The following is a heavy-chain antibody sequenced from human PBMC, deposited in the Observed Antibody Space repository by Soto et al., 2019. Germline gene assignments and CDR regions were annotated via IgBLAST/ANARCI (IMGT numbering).Heavy chain of an antibody. CDR2: IYYSGST. Sequence: SETLSLTCTVSGGSISSGGYYWSWIRQHPGKGLEWIGYIYYSGSTYYNPSLKSRVTISVDTSKNQFSLKLSSVTAADTAVYYCARVCCSGWPQYYFDYWGQGTLVTVSS. CDR1: GGSISSGGYY. CDR3: ARVCCSGWPQYYFDY. J-gene: IGHJ4*02. D-gene: IGHD6-19*01. V-gene: IGHV4-31*03.